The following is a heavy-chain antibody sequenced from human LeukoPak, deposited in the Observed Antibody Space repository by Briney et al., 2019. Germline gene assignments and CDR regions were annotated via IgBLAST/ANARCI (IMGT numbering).Heavy chain of an antibody. V-gene: IGHV5-51*01. Sequence: GESLKISCKGSGYSFTSYWIGWVRQMPGKGLEWMGIVYPGDSVTRYSPSFQGQVTISADKSISTAYLQWSSLKASDTAMYYCARPPFGYCSSTSCQMDAFDIWGQGTMVTVSS. CDR2: VYPGDSVT. CDR1: GYSFTSYW. D-gene: IGHD2-2*01. CDR3: ARPPFGYCSSTSCQMDAFDI. J-gene: IGHJ3*02.